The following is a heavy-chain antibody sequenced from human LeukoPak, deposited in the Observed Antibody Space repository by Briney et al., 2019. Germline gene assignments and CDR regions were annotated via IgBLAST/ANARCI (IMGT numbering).Heavy chain of an antibody. CDR1: GGSISSSSYY. J-gene: IGHJ4*02. Sequence: SETLSLTCTVSGGSISSSSYYWGWIRQPPGKGLEWIGSIYHSGSTYYNPSLKSRVTISVDTSKNQFSLKLSSVTAADTAVYYCARDPPKYCSGGSRYPTFDYWGQGTLVTVSS. D-gene: IGHD2-15*01. V-gene: IGHV4-39*07. CDR3: ARDPPKYCSGGSRYPTFDY. CDR2: IYHSGST.